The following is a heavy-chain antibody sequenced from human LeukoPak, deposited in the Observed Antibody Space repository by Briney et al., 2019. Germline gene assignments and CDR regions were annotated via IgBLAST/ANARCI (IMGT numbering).Heavy chain of an antibody. V-gene: IGHV4-4*07. Sequence: SETLSLTCTVSGGSISNYYWSWIRQPAGRGLEWVGRMYSSGSNNYNPSLKSRVTMSVDTSKNQFSLKLSAVTAADTAVYYCARDPSHSRGWFDSWGQGTLVTVSS. CDR3: ARDPSHSRGWFDS. J-gene: IGHJ5*01. D-gene: IGHD6-19*01. CDR2: MYSSGSN. CDR1: GGSISNYY.